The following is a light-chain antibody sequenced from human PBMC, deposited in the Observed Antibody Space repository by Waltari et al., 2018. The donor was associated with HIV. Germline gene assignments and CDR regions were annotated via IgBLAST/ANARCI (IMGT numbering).Light chain of an antibody. CDR1: SSDIGGYDY. V-gene: IGLV2-14*01. Sequence: QSALTQPHSVYGSPGQSVTISCPGTSSDIGGYDYVSWYQQHPGEAPKRMIYGVSRRPSGFSNRFSGSRSGNTASLTISGLQAEDEADYYCSAYTSSSTLAVFGGGTKLTVL. CDR3: SAYTSSSTLAV. CDR2: GVS. J-gene: IGLJ2*01.